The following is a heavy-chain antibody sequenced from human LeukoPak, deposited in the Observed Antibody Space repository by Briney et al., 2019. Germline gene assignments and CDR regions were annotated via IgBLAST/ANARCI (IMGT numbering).Heavy chain of an antibody. Sequence: PGGSLRLSCAASGFTFSSYGMHWVRQAPGKGLEWVAVIWYDGSNKYYADSVKGRFTISRDNSKNTLYLQMNSLRGEDTAVYYCAKRDQPGRVTGPLDIWGQGTMVTVSS. V-gene: IGHV3-33*06. J-gene: IGHJ3*02. CDR3: AKRDQPGRVTGPLDI. CDR1: GFTFSSYG. CDR2: IWYDGSNK. D-gene: IGHD1-14*01.